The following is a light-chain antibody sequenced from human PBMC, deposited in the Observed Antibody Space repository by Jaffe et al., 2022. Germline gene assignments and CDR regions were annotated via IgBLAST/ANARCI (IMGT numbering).Light chain of an antibody. CDR1: SSNIGAGYD. Sequence: QSVLTQPPSVSGAPGQRVTISCTGSSSNIGAGYDVHWYQQLPGTAPKLLIYGNSNRPSGVPDRFSGSKSGTSASLAITGLQAEDEADYYCQSYDSSLSGSPDVFGTGTKVTVL. J-gene: IGLJ1*01. CDR3: QSYDSSLSGSPDV. CDR2: GNS. V-gene: IGLV1-40*01.